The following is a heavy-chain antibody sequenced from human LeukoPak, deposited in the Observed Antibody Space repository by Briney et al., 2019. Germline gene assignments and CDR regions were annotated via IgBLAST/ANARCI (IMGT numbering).Heavy chain of an antibody. V-gene: IGHV1-69*13. CDR2: IIPIFGTA. Sequence: ASVKVSCKASGATFSSYAISWVRQAPGQGLEWMGGIIPIFGTANYAQKFQGRVTITADESTSTAYMELSSLRSEDTAVYYCARGRSRVLRYFDWLEWGQGTLVTVSS. CDR3: ARGRSRVLRYFDWLE. CDR1: GATFSSYA. J-gene: IGHJ4*02. D-gene: IGHD3-9*01.